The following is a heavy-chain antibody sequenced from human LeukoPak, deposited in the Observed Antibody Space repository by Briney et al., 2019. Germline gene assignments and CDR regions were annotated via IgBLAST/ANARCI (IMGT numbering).Heavy chain of an antibody. CDR2: IYYSGST. D-gene: IGHD3-3*01. CDR3: ARDVDFWSGSSREDY. CDR1: GGSISSYY. J-gene: IGHJ4*02. Sequence: SETLSLTCTVSGGSISSYYWSWIRQPPGKGLEWIGYIYYSGSTNYNPSLKSRVTISVDTSKNQFSLKLSSVTAADTAVYYCARDVDFWSGSSREDYWGQGTLVTVSS. V-gene: IGHV4-59*01.